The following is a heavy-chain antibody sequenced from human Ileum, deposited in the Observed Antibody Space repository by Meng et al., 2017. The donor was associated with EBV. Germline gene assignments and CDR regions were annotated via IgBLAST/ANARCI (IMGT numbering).Heavy chain of an antibody. CDR3: AKGCAGGGYCYYTDY. V-gene: IGHV3-30*18. Sequence: QVQVVGAGGGVVQPGRSLRLSCAASGFTFSDYGMTWVRQAPGKGLEWVAIISFDGNDKFYADSVKGRFTIYRDNSENTLYLQVNSLRDEDTALYYCAKGCAGGGYCYYTDYWGQGTLVTVSS. J-gene: IGHJ4*02. CDR2: ISFDGNDK. CDR1: GFTFSDYG. D-gene: IGHD2-21*02.